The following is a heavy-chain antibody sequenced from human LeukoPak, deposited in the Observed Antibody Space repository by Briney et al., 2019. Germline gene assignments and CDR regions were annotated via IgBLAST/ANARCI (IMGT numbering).Heavy chain of an antibody. J-gene: IGHJ4*02. Sequence: SETLSLTCTVSGGSINGGDYYWTWLRQPAGKGLEWIGRISPSGSTNHNPSLTSRVTISVDTSKNQFSLKLNFVTAADTAVYYCARVSYQEGVDYWGQGTLVTVSS. V-gene: IGHV4-61*02. CDR1: GGSINGGDYY. CDR3: ARVSYQEGVDY. CDR2: ISPSGST. D-gene: IGHD2-2*01.